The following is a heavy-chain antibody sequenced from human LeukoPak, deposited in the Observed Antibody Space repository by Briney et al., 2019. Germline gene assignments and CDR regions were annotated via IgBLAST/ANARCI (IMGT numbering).Heavy chain of an antibody. CDR1: GFTFSSYW. Sequence: GGSLRLSCAASGFTFSSYWMNWARQAPGKGLEWVASINHNGNVNYYVDSVKGRFTISRDNAKNSLYLQMSNLRAEDTAVYFCARGGGLDVWGQGPTVTVSS. CDR2: INHNGNVN. J-gene: IGHJ6*02. V-gene: IGHV3-7*03. CDR3: ARGGGLDV. D-gene: IGHD3-16*01.